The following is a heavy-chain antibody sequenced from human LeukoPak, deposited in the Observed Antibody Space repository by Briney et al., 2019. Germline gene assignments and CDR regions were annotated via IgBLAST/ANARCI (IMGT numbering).Heavy chain of an antibody. J-gene: IGHJ4*02. Sequence: SETLSLTCTVSGGSISSYYWSWIRQPPGKGLEWIGYIYYSGSTNYNPSLKSRVTISVDTSKNQFSLKLSSVTAADTAVYYCVREVDTAMATFDYWGQGTLVTVSS. CDR2: IYYSGST. D-gene: IGHD5-18*01. CDR3: VREVDTAMATFDY. CDR1: GGSISSYY. V-gene: IGHV4-59*01.